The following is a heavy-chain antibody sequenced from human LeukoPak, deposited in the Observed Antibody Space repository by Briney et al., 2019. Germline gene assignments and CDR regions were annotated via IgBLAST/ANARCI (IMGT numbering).Heavy chain of an antibody. Sequence: SQTLSLTCAISGDSFSTNSATWNWIRQSPSRGLEWLGRTYYRSKWYNDYAVSVKSRITINPDTSKNQFSLQLNSVTPEDTAVYYCARDQGLGRYAFDIWGQGTMVTVSS. D-gene: IGHD7-27*01. V-gene: IGHV6-1*01. CDR1: GDSFSTNSAT. CDR3: ARDQGLGRYAFDI. CDR2: TYYRSKWYN. J-gene: IGHJ3*02.